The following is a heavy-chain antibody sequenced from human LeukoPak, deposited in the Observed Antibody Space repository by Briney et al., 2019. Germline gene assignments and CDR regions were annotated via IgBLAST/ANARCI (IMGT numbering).Heavy chain of an antibody. D-gene: IGHD6-13*01. V-gene: IGHV3-74*01. J-gene: IGHJ5*02. CDR1: GSTFSSYW. CDR2: INSDGSST. Sequence: GGSLRLSCAASGSTFSSYWMHWVRQAPGKGLVWVSRINSDGSSTSYADSVKGRFTISRDNAKNTLYLQMNSLRAEDTAVYYCARDPINKYSSSWYDPWGQGTLVTVSS. CDR3: ARDPINKYSSSWYDP.